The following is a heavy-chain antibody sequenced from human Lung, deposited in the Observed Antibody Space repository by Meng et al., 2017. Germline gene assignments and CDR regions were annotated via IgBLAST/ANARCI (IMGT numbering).Heavy chain of an antibody. CDR2: IYHSGTT. J-gene: IGHJ3*02. CDR3: ARGGDYPPKTGNDAVDI. CDR1: GASISHSNW. V-gene: IGHV4-4*02. Sequence: SETLSLTCAVSGASISHSNWWSWVRQPPGKGLQWIGDIYHSGTTHYNPSLKSRVNMSVDKSKNQFSLRLSSVTASDTAVYYCARGGDYPPKTGNDAVDIWGPGTMVTVSS. D-gene: IGHD3-10*01.